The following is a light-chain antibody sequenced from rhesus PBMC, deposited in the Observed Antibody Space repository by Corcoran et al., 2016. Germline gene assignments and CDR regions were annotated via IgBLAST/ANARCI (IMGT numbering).Light chain of an antibody. CDR1: ENVNNY. CDR3: QHNYGTPYS. J-gene: IGKJ2*01. Sequence: DIQMTQSPSSLSASVGDRVTITCRASENVNNYLHWYQQKPGKAPKLLIYKASTLQSGVPSRFSGSGSGTDYTFTSSSLQSEDVATYYCQHNYGTPYSFGQGTKVEIK. CDR2: KAS. V-gene: IGKV1-74*01.